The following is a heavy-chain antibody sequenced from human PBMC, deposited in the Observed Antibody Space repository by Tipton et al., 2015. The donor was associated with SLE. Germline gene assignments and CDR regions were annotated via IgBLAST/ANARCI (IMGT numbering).Heavy chain of an antibody. D-gene: IGHD1-14*01. CDR3: ARVRNLLDY. J-gene: IGHJ4*02. Sequence: TLSLTCAVSGGSISSGGYSWSRIRQPPGKGLEWIGYIYQSGTTYCNPSLKSRVTISLDRSKNQFSLNLTSVTAADTAVYYCARVRNLLDYWGQGTLVTVSS. CDR2: IYQSGTT. V-gene: IGHV4-30-2*01. CDR1: GGSISSGGYS.